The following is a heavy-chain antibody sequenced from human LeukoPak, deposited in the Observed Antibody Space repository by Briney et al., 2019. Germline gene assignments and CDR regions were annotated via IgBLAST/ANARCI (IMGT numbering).Heavy chain of an antibody. Sequence: GGSLRLSCAASGFTFSSYAMSWVRQAPGKGLEWVSAISGSGGSTYYADSVKGRFTISRDNSKNTLYLQMNSLRAEDTAVYYCATAERRYSSSSGGYWGQGTLVTVSS. CDR1: GFTFSSYA. CDR3: ATAERRYSSSSGGY. J-gene: IGHJ4*02. V-gene: IGHV3-23*01. CDR2: ISGSGGST. D-gene: IGHD6-6*01.